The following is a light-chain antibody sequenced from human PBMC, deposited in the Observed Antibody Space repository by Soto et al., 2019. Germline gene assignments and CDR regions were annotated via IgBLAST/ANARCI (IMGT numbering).Light chain of an antibody. CDR1: QTISSW. J-gene: IGKJ1*01. CDR3: QQYNSYPWT. CDR2: DAS. V-gene: IGKV1-5*01. Sequence: DSQMTQSPSTLSGSVGDRFTITCLATQTISSWLAWYEQKPGKAPKLLIYDASSLESGVPSRFRGSGSGTEFTLTISSLQPDDFATYYCQQYNSYPWTFGQGTKVDIK.